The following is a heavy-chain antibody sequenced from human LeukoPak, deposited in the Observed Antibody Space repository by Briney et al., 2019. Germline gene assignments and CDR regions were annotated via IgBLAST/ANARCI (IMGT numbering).Heavy chain of an antibody. J-gene: IGHJ4*02. CDR2: IYPGDSDT. D-gene: IGHD3-9*01. CDR3: VQSYYDILTGTPYCFDY. V-gene: IGHV5-51*01. CDR1: GYGFIGYW. Sequence: RGESLKISCKGSGYGFIGYWIAWVRQMPGKDLEWMGIIYPGDSDTRYSPSFQGQVTISADKSISTAYLQWSSLKASDTAMYYCVQSYYDILTGTPYCFDYWGQGTLVTVSS.